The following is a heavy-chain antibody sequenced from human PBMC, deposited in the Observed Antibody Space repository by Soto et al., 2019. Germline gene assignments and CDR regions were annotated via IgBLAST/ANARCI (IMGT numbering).Heavy chain of an antibody. CDR3: AAGPPWEQHFDY. D-gene: IGHD1-26*01. Sequence: VQLVESGGGLIQPGGSLRLSCAASGFTVSSNYMSWVRQAPGKGLEWIGYIYYSGSTYYNPSLKSRITMSADTSKNQLSLNLSSVTAADTAMYYCAAGPPWEQHFDYWGQGTLVTVSS. CDR1: GFTVSSNY. J-gene: IGHJ4*02. V-gene: IGHV4-59*04. CDR2: IYYSGST.